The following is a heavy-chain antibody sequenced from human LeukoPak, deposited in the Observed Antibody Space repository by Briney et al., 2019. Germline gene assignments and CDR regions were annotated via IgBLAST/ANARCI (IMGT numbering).Heavy chain of an antibody. CDR3: VRSGYCYGGTCHSGAFDI. J-gene: IGHJ3*02. D-gene: IGHD2-15*01. Sequence: ASVKVSCKASGYTFTSYDINWVRQATGQGLEWMGWMNPSSGNTGYAQKFQGRVTITRNTSISTAYMELSSLRSEDTAVYYCVRSGYCYGGTCHSGAFDIWGQGTVVTVSS. CDR1: GYTFTSYD. CDR2: MNPSSGNT. V-gene: IGHV1-8*03.